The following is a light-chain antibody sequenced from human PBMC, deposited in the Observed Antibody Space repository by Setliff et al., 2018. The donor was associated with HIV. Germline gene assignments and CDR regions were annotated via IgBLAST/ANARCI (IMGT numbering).Light chain of an antibody. J-gene: IGLJ3*02. CDR3: SSYTSSTWV. CDR1: SSDVGSYNR. Sequence: QSALAQPASVSGSPGQSVTISCTGTSSDVGSYNRVSWYQQPPGTAPKLMIYEVSNRPSGVPDRFSGSKSGNTASLTISGLQAEDEADYYCSSYTSSTWVFGGGTKVTVL. V-gene: IGLV2-18*02. CDR2: EVS.